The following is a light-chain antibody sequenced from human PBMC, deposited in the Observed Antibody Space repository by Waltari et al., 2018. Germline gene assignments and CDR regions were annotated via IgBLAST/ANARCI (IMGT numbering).Light chain of an antibody. CDR1: RSPLGAGSA. CDR3: QSYDSSLSAV. V-gene: IGLV1-40*01. Sequence: QSVLTQPPSVSGAPGQRVTISCPGRRSPLGAGSAVNWYQQLPGTAPKLLIYGNSNRPSGVPDRFSGSKSGTSASRASTGRQAEDEADYDCQSYDSSLSAVFGGGTKLTVL. J-gene: IGLJ2*01. CDR2: GNS.